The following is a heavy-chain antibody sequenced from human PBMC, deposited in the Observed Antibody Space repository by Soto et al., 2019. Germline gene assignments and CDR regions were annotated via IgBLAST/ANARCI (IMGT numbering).Heavy chain of an antibody. D-gene: IGHD5-18*01. J-gene: IGHJ6*02. Sequence: QVQLVESGGGVVQPGRSLRLSCAASGFTFSSYGMHWVRQAPGKGLEWVAVIWYDGSNKYYADSVKGRFTISRDNSKNTLYLKMNSLRAEDTAVYYCARALRGYSYVHEGYYYYGMDVWGQGTTVTVSS. CDR1: GFTFSSYG. CDR3: ARALRGYSYVHEGYYYYGMDV. CDR2: IWYDGSNK. V-gene: IGHV3-33*01.